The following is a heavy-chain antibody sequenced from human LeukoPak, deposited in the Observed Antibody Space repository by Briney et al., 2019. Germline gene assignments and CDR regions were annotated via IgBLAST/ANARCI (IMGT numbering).Heavy chain of an antibody. J-gene: IGHJ4*02. Sequence: ASVKASCKASGYTFTSYGINWVRQAPGKGLEWMGGFDPEDGETIYAQKFQGRVTMTEDTSTDTAYMELSSLRSEDTAVYYCATRLGEYQLLSAFDYWGQGTLVTVSS. CDR3: ATRLGEYQLLSAFDY. CDR1: GYTFTSYG. CDR2: FDPEDGET. V-gene: IGHV1-24*01. D-gene: IGHD2-2*01.